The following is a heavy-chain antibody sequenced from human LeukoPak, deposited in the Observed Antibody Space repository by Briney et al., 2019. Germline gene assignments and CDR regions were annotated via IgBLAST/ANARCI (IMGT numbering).Heavy chain of an antibody. V-gene: IGHV4-31*03. Sequence: PSETLSLTCTVSGGSISSGGYYWSWIRQHPGKGLEWIGYIYYNGSTYYNPSLKSRVTISVDTSKNQFSLKLSSVTAADTAVYYCARLPWTYGCLDYWGQGTLVTVSS. CDR3: ARLPWTYGCLDY. CDR2: IYYNGST. CDR1: GGSISSGGYY. D-gene: IGHD3-10*01. J-gene: IGHJ4*02.